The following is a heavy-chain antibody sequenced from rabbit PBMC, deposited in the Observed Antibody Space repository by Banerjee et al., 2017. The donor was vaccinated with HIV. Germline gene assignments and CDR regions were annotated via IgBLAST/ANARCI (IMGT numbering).Heavy chain of an antibody. Sequence: QSLEESGGDLVKPGASLTLTCKASGFSFSSGYYMCWVRQAPGKGLEWIACIYTGSGATNYASWAKGRFTISKISSTTVTLQMTSLTAADTATYFCARSYAGGVGYHDLWGPGTLVTVS. D-gene: IGHD4-2*01. CDR2: IYTGSGAT. CDR3: ARSYAGGVGYHDL. V-gene: IGHV1S40*01. CDR1: GFSFSSGYY. J-gene: IGHJ4*01.